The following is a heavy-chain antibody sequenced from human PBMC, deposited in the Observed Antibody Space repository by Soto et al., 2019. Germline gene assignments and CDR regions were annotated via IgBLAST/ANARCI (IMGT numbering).Heavy chain of an antibody. J-gene: IGHJ4*02. V-gene: IGHV4-4*02. CDR3: ARGRLKDGSGSYVVSNLDY. D-gene: IGHD3-10*01. CDR1: GGSISSSNW. Sequence: SETLSLTCAVSGGSISSSNWWSWVRQPPGKGLEWIGEIYHSGSTNYNPSLKSRVTISVDKSKNQFSLKLSSVTAADTAVYYCARGRLKDGSGSYVVSNLDYWGQGTLVTVSS. CDR2: IYHSGST.